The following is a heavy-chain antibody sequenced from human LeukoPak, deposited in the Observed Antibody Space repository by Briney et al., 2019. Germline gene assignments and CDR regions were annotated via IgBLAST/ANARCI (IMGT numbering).Heavy chain of an antibody. V-gene: IGHV4-39*01. CDR3: ARRRSGNSYVDY. J-gene: IGHJ4*02. CDR2: FYYSGST. D-gene: IGHD5-18*01. CDR1: GGSISSSSYY. Sequence: KASETLSLTCTVSGGSISSSSYYWGWIRQPPGKGLEWIGSFYYSGSTYYNPSLKSRVTISVDTSKNQFSLKLSSVTATDTAVYYCARRRSGNSYVDYWGQGTLVTVSS.